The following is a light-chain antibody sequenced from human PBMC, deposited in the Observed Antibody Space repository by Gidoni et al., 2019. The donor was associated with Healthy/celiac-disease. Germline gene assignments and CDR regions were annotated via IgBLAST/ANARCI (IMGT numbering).Light chain of an antibody. CDR3: QAWDSSTEV. CDR1: KLGDKY. Sequence: SYELTQPPSVSVSPGQPASITCSGDKLGDKYACLYQQKPGQSPVLVIYQDSKRPSGIPGRFSGSNSGNTATLTISGTQAMDEADYYCQAWDSSTEVFGTGTKVTVL. V-gene: IGLV3-1*01. J-gene: IGLJ1*01. CDR2: QDS.